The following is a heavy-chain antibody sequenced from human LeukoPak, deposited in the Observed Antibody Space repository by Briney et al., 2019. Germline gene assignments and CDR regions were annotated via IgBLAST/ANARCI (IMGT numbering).Heavy chain of an antibody. CDR3: ARVGDSGSYLYFDY. Sequence: SETLSLTCTVSGASISTGGFYWSWILQHPGKGLEWIGNIYSSGSTSYNPSLMSRLSISVDTSKSQFSLELTSVTAADTAVYYCARVGDSGSYLYFDYWGQGTLVAVSS. CDR1: GASISTGGFY. CDR2: IYSSGST. J-gene: IGHJ4*02. V-gene: IGHV4-31*03. D-gene: IGHD1-26*01.